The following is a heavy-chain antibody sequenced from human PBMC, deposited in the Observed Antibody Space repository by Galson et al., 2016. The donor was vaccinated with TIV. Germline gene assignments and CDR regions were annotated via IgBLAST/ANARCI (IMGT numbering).Heavy chain of an antibody. D-gene: IGHD4-23*01. J-gene: IGHJ3*01. CDR2: IYPGDSDV. V-gene: IGHV5-51*01. CDR1: GYFFSNYW. CDR3: TIPLVSVTPVQRFAV. Sequence: QSGAEVKKPGESLRISCKGVGYFFSNYWIGWVRQMPGKGLEWMGIIYPGDSDVRYSPASQGRVTISADKSIDPAYLQWRSLKASDTAMYYCTIPLVSVTPVQRFAVWGHGTMVTVSS.